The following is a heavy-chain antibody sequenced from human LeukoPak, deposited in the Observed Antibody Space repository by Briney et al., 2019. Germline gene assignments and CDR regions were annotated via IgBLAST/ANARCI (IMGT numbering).Heavy chain of an antibody. J-gene: IGHJ4*02. V-gene: IGHV1-69-2*01. CDR2: VDPEDGET. CDR1: GYTFTDYY. Sequence: ASVKVSCKVSGYTFTDYYMHWVQQAPGKGLEWMGLVDPEDGETIYAEKFQGRVTITADTSTDTAYMELSSLRSEDTAVYSCATDAVATADYYFDYWGQGTLVTVSS. D-gene: IGHD5-12*01. CDR3: ATDAVATADYYFDY.